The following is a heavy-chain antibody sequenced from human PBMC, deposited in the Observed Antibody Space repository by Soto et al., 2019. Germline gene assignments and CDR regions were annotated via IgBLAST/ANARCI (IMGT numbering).Heavy chain of an antibody. Sequence: ASVKDSCKASGYTFTSYGISWVRQAPGQGLEWMGWISPYNGNTNYAQKLQGRVTMTTDTSTSTAYMELRSLRSDDTAFYYCARAVDYYDSSGYYTHEYFQHWGQGTLVTVSS. CDR1: GYTFTSYG. J-gene: IGHJ1*01. CDR3: ARAVDYYDSSGYYTHEYFQH. D-gene: IGHD3-22*01. V-gene: IGHV1-18*01. CDR2: ISPYNGNT.